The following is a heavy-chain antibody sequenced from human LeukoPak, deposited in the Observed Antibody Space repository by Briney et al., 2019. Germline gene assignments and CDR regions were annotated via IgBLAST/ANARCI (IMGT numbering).Heavy chain of an antibody. CDR3: ARAKIEMERRRYYYYYMDV. CDR2: INPNSGDT. J-gene: IGHJ6*03. D-gene: IGHD1-1*01. Sequence: ASVKVSCKASGYTFTKYYIHWVRQAPGQGPEYMGWINPNSGDTKSAQKFRGRVTLTRDTSISTAYMEVRRLTYDDTAVYYCARAKIEMERRRYYYYYMDVWGKGTTVTIAS. CDR1: GYTFTKYY. V-gene: IGHV1-2*02.